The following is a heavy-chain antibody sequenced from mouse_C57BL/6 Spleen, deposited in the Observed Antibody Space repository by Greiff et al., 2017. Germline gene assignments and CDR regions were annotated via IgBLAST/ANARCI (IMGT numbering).Heavy chain of an antibody. D-gene: IGHD1-1*01. J-gene: IGHJ2*01. Sequence: EVMLVESGGGLVQPGGSLKLSCAASGFTFSDYGMAWVRQAPRKGPEWVAFISNLAYSIYYADTVTGRFTISRENAKNTLYLEMSSLRSEDTTMYYCARHQGYYECFYFDYWGQGTTLTVSS. CDR3: ARHQGYYECFYFDY. CDR1: GFTFSDYG. CDR2: ISNLAYSI. V-gene: IGHV5-15*01.